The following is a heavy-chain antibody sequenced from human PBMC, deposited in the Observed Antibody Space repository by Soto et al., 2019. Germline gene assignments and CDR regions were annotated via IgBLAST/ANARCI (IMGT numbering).Heavy chain of an antibody. CDR3: ARDFSIAAAGKGNYYYYYGMDV. D-gene: IGHD6-13*01. Sequence: ASVKVSCKASGYTFTSYGISWVRQAPGQGLEWMGWISAYNGNTNYAQKLQGRVTMTTDTSTSTAYMELRSLRSDDTAVYYCARDFSIAAAGKGNYYYYYGMDVWGQGTTVTVSS. V-gene: IGHV1-18*01. CDR1: GYTFTSYG. CDR2: ISAYNGNT. J-gene: IGHJ6*02.